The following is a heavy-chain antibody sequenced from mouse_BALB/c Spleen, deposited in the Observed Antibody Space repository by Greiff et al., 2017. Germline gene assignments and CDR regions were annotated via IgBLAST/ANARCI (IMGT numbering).Heavy chain of an antibody. D-gene: IGHD2-1*01. V-gene: IGHV14-1*02. CDR1: GFNIKDYY. J-gene: IGHJ3*01. CDR3: AIYYGNSSWFAY. Sequence: VQLQQSGAELVRPGALVKLSCKASGFNIKDYYMHWVKQRPEQGLEWIGWIDPENGNTIYDPKFQGKASITADTSSNTAYLQLSSPTSEDTAVYYCAIYYGNSSWFAYWGQGTLVTVSA. CDR2: IDPENGNT.